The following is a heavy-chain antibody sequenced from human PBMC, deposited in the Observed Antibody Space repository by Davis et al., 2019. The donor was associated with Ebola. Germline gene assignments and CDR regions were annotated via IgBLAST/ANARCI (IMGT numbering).Heavy chain of an antibody. D-gene: IGHD2-2*01. CDR2: INPNSGGT. CDR1: GYTFTSYG. V-gene: IGHV1-2*04. J-gene: IGHJ6*02. CDR3: ARDLVPAAIGGYYYGMDV. Sequence: ASVKVSCKASGYTFTSYGISWVRQAPGQGLEWMGWINPNSGGTNYAQKFQGWVTMTRDTSISTAYMELSRLRSDDTAVYYCARDLVPAAIGGYYYGMDVWGQGTTVTVSS.